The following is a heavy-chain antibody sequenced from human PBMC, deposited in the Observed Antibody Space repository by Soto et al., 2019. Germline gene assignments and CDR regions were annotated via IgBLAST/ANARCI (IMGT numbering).Heavy chain of an antibody. CDR2: ISDSGST. Sequence: QVQLQESGPGLVKPSETLSLTCTVSGGSVSSSSYYWSWIRQPPGKGLEWIGFISDSGSTNYNPPPECRGTVSVDATQNRFSLVLSSVTAADTALYFCAGVVVFIPAALGGRFDTWGQGTLVTVSS. D-gene: IGHD2-2*01. CDR3: AGVVVFIPAALGGRFDT. V-gene: IGHV4-61*01. CDR1: GGSVSSSSYY. J-gene: IGHJ5*02.